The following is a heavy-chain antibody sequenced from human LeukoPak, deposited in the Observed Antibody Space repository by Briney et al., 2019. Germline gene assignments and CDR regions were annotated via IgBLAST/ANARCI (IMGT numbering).Heavy chain of an antibody. V-gene: IGHV3-23*01. CDR3: AKGGSYSLSHAFDI. CDR2: ISASGGST. CDR1: GFTFSSYT. J-gene: IGHJ3*02. D-gene: IGHD1-26*01. Sequence: PGGSLRLSCAASGFTFSSYTMNWVRQAPGKGLEWVSGISASGGSTYYADSVKGRFTISRDNSKNTLYLQMNSLRAEDTAVYCCAKGGSYSLSHAFDIWGQGTMVTASS.